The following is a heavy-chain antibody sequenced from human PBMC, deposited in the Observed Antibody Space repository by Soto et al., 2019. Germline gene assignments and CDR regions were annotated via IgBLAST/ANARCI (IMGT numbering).Heavy chain of an antibody. CDR2: IGPKSGAT. CDR1: GYTFTGYY. J-gene: IGHJ4*02. CDR3: GRGRSGELVVFH. D-gene: IGHD1-7*01. V-gene: IGHV1-2*02. Sequence: QVQLVQSGAEVKESGASVKVSCKASGYTFTGYYIHWVRQTPGPGFEWVGEIGPKSGATRYAQEFQSRVTMTKDTFINTVYRELSNLSPDDTAVYYCGRGRSGELVVFHWGQGTLVTVHS.